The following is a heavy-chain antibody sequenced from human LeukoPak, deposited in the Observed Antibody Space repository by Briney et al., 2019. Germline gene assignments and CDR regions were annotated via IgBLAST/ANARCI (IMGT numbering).Heavy chain of an antibody. J-gene: IGHJ5*02. CDR2: ISWNSGSI. D-gene: IGHD2-2*01. Sequence: SLRLSCVASGFSFDDYAMHWVRQFPGKGLEWVSGISWNSGSIDYADSVKGRFTISRDNAQNSLYLQMNSLRAEDTALYYCAKDRTSQIIGDNWFDPWGQGTLVTVSS. CDR3: AKDRTSQIIGDNWFDP. V-gene: IGHV3-9*01. CDR1: GFSFDDYA.